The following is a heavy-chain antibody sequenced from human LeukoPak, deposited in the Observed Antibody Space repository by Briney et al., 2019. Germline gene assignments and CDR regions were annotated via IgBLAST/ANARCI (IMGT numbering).Heavy chain of an antibody. CDR2: ISGSDGTT. CDR1: GFTFSSYA. J-gene: IGHJ4*02. D-gene: IGHD1-1*01. V-gene: IGHV3-23*01. CDR3: AKVDNWKYGHHDF. Sequence: PGGSQRLSCAASGFTFSSYAMSWVRQAPGKGLEWVSSISGSDGTTYYADSVKSRFTISRDNSKYTLSLQMNSLRTEDTAVYYCAKVDNWKYGHHDFWGQGTLVTVSS.